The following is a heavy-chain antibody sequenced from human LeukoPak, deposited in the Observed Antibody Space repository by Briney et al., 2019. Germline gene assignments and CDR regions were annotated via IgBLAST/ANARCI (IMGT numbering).Heavy chain of an antibody. V-gene: IGHV1-69*05. D-gene: IGHD3-3*01. CDR1: GDTFSSYA. J-gene: IGHJ5*02. CDR2: IIPIFGTA. Sequence: GASVKVSCKASGDTFSSYAISWVRQAPGQGLEWMGGIIPIFGTANYAQKFQGRATITTDESTSTAYMELSSLRSEDTAVYYCAVRGSSYYDFWSGYNWFDPWGQGTLVTVAS. CDR3: AVRGSSYYDFWSGYNWFDP.